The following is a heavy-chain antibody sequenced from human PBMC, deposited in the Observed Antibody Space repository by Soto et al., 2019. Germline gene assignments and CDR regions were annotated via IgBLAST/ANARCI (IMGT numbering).Heavy chain of an antibody. CDR3: ASIVYDSSGYKRYFDY. CDR1: GYTFSSYA. D-gene: IGHD3-22*01. V-gene: IGHV1-3*05. CDR2: IKAGYGNT. Sequence: QVQLVQSGAEEKKPGASVRVSCTASGYTFSSYAIHWVRQAPGQRLEWMGWIKAGYGNTKYSQKLQGRLTITRDTSASTVYMDLTSLRSEDTAVYYCASIVYDSSGYKRYFDYWGQGTLVTVSS. J-gene: IGHJ4*02.